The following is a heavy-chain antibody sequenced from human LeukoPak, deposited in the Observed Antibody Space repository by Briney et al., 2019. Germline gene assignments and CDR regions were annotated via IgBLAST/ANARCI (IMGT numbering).Heavy chain of an antibody. Sequence: PWGSLRLSCAASGFTFTTFWMNWVRQAPGEGLVWVSLINTNGRTTTYADSVKGRFTISRDNAKNTLYLQMNSLRAEDTAVYYCARDLHGSPDWWGQGTLVTVST. D-gene: IGHD2-2*03. CDR2: INTNGRTT. V-gene: IGHV3-74*01. J-gene: IGHJ4*02. CDR1: GFTFTTFW. CDR3: ARDLHGSPDW.